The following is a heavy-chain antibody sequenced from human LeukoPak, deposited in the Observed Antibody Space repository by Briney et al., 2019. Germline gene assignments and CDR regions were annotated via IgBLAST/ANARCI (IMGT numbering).Heavy chain of an antibody. CDR2: IRGNGGGT. Sequence: PGGSLRLSCAASGFTFSSYAMTWVRQAPGKGLEWVSTIRGNGGGTHYAESLRGRFTISRDNSKSTVYLQMNSLSAEDTAIYYCSKGLELDDGVLESWGRGTLVTVSS. V-gene: IGHV3-23*01. D-gene: IGHD1-7*01. J-gene: IGHJ4*02. CDR3: SKGLELDDGVLES. CDR1: GFTFSSYA.